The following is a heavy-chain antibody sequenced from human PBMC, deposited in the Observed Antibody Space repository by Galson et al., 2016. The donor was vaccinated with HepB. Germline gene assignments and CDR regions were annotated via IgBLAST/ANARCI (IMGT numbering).Heavy chain of an antibody. V-gene: IGHV3-23*01. CDR2: IRGSGTGT. J-gene: IGHJ3*01. CDR3: AEIRLVGYNNGWGGSFDL. CDR1: GFSISIYS. Sequence: SLRLSCAASGFSISIYSMNWVRQAPGKGLEWVSAIRGSGTGTSYTDSVKGRFTISRDNSKNTLYLQMNSLRAEDAAVYYCAEIRLVGYNNGWGGSFDLGGRGTMVTVSA. D-gene: IGHD6-19*01.